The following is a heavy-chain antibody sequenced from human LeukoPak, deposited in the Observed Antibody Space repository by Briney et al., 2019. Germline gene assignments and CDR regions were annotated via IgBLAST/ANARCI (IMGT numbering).Heavy chain of an antibody. D-gene: IGHD3-22*01. V-gene: IGHV1-8*03. CDR3: ARGTGYYDSSGRIVDAFDI. CDR2: MNPNSGNT. CDR1: RYTFTSYD. J-gene: IGHJ3*02. Sequence: GASVTVSCKASRYTFTSYDINWVRQATGQGLEWMGWMNPNSGNTGYAQKFQDRVTITRNTSISTAYMELSSLRSEDTAVYYCARGTGYYDSSGRIVDAFDIWGQGTMVTVSS.